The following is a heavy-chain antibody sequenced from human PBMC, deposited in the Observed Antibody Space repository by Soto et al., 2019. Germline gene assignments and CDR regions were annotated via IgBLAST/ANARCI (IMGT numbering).Heavy chain of an antibody. CDR1: GFTFSSYA. CDR2: ISGSGGST. CDR3: GKDAMKGGYYYYGMDV. V-gene: IGHV3-23*01. Sequence: EVQLLESGGGLVQPGGSLRLSCAASGFTFSSYAMSWVRQAPGKGLEWVSAISGSGGSTYYADSVKGRFTISRDNSKNTLYLQMNSLRAEDTAVYYCGKDAMKGGYYYYGMDVWGQGTTVTVSS. J-gene: IGHJ6*02. D-gene: IGHD2-2*01.